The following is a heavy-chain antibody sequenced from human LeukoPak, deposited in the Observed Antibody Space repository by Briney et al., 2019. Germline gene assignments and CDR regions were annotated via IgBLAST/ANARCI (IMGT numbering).Heavy chain of an antibody. Sequence: GGSLRLSCAASGFTFSSYAMHWVRQAPGKGLEWVAVISYDGSNKYYADSVKGRFTISRDNSKNTLYLQMNSLRAEDTAVYYCARDRCSSTSCYQDIGHMDVWGKGTTVTVSS. D-gene: IGHD2-2*01. CDR2: ISYDGSNK. V-gene: IGHV3-30-3*01. CDR1: GFTFSSYA. CDR3: ARDRCSSTSCYQDIGHMDV. J-gene: IGHJ6*03.